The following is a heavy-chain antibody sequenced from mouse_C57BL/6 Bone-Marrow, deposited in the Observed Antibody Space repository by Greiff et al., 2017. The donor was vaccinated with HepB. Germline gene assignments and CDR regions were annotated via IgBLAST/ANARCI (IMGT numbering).Heavy chain of an antibody. CDR2: ISYDGSN. D-gene: IGHD1-1*01. CDR3: ARDRDYYGSYYFDY. CDR1: GYSITSGYY. Sequence: EVKLMESGPGLVKPSQSLSLTCSVTGYSITSGYYWNWIRQFPGNKLEWMGYISYDGSNNYNPSLKNRISITRDTSKNQFFLKLNSVTTEDTATYYCARDRDYYGSYYFDYWGQGTTLTVSS. J-gene: IGHJ2*01. V-gene: IGHV3-6*01.